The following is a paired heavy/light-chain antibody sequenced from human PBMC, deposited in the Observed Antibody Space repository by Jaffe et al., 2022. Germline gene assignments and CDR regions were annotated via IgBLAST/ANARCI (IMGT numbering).Light chain of an antibody. CDR1: SSNIGNNY. V-gene: IGLV1-51*02. Sequence: QSVLTQPPSVSAAPGQKVTISCSGSSSNIGNNYVSWYQQLPGTAPKLLIYENNKRPSGIPDRFSGSKSGTSATLGITGLQTGDEADYYCGTWDSSLSAGRVFGGGTKLTVL. CDR2: ENN. CDR3: GTWDSSLSAGRV. J-gene: IGLJ3*02.
Heavy chain of an antibody. CDR3: AREKAGIVATIGGVVRY. CDR1: GYTFTGYY. Sequence: QVQLVQSGAEVKKPGASVKVSCKASGYTFTGYYMHWVRQAPGQGLEWMGRINPNSGGTNYAQKFQGRVTMTRDTSISTAYMELSRLRSDDTAVYYCAREKAGIVATIGGVVRYWGQGTLVTVSS. D-gene: IGHD5-12*01. V-gene: IGHV1-2*06. CDR2: INPNSGGT. J-gene: IGHJ4*02.